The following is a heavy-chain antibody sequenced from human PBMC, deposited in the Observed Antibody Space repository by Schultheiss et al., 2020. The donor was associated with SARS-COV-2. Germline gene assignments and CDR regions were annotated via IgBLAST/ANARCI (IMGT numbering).Heavy chain of an antibody. V-gene: IGHV4-61*01. CDR3: ARAEAGNWNPPWFDP. J-gene: IGHJ5*02. Sequence: SQTLSLTCTVSGGSISSGSYYWSWIRQPPGKGLEWIGEINHSGSTNYNPSLKSRVTISVDTSKNQFSLKLSSVTAADTAVYYFARAEAGNWNPPWFDPWGQGTLVTVSS. CDR1: GGSISSGSYY. CDR2: INHSGST. D-gene: IGHD1-1*01.